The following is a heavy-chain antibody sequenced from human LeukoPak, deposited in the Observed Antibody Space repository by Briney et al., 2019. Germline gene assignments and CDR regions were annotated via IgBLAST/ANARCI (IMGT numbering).Heavy chain of an antibody. CDR3: ARGRSPYYDFWSGYHRNKYFDY. CDR1: GGSFSGYY. V-gene: IGHV4-34*01. CDR2: INHSGST. J-gene: IGHJ4*02. D-gene: IGHD3-3*01. Sequence: PSETLSLTCAVYGGSFSGYYWSWLRQPPGKGLEGIGEINHSGSTNYNPSLKSRVTISVDTSKNQFSLKLSSVTAADTAVYYCARGRSPYYDFWSGYHRNKYFDYWGQGTLVTVSS.